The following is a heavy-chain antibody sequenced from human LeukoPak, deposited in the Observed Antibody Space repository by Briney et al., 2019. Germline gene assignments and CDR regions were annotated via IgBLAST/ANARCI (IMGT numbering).Heavy chain of an antibody. D-gene: IGHD6-19*01. CDR2: ISSSSSYI. V-gene: IGHV3-21*01. CDR3: ARDHSSGSAEYFQH. Sequence: GGSLRLPCAASGFTFSSYSMNWVRQAPGKGLEWVSSISSSSSYIYYADSVKGRFTISRDNAKNSLYLQMNSLRAEDTAVYYCARDHSSGSAEYFQHWGQGTLVTVSS. CDR1: GFTFSSYS. J-gene: IGHJ1*01.